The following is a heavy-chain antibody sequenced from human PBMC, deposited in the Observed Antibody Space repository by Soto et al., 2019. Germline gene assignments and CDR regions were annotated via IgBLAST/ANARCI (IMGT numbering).Heavy chain of an antibody. D-gene: IGHD3-10*01. CDR1: GGSFSGYY. Sequence: LSLTFADYGGSFSGYYWSWIRQPPGKGLEWIGEINHSGSTNYNPSLKSRVTISVDTSKNQFSLKLSSVTAADTAVYYCARGSGVVYWGQGTLVTVSS. CDR3: ARGSGVVY. V-gene: IGHV4-34*01. J-gene: IGHJ4*02. CDR2: INHSGST.